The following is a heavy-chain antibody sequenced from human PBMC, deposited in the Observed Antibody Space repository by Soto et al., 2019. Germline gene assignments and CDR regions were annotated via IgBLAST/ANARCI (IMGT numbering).Heavy chain of an antibody. CDR2: IRNKAYRGTT. D-gene: IGHD2-15*01. Sequence: PGGSLRLSRTASGFTFGDYAMSWVRQAPGKGLEWISFIRNKAYRGTTKYAASVRGRFTISRDDSKSIAYLQMNSLKTEDTAVYYCTRGDMALNDYWGQGTLVTVSS. V-gene: IGHV3-49*04. J-gene: IGHJ4*02. CDR3: TRGDMALNDY. CDR1: GFTFGDYA.